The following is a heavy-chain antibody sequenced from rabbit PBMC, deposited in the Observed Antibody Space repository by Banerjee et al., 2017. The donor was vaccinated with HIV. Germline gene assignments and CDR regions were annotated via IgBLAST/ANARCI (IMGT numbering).Heavy chain of an antibody. Sequence: QEQLEESGGGLVQPEGSLTLTCTASGFSFSSSYYMCWVRQAPGKGLEWIACIYAGSSGSTYYASWAKGRFTISKTSSTVTLQMTSLTAADTATYFCARAHFRNGYINLWGQGTLVTVS. D-gene: IGHD3-1*01. CDR2: IYAGSSGST. J-gene: IGHJ4*01. CDR1: GFSFSSSYY. V-gene: IGHV1S45*01. CDR3: ARAHFRNGYINL.